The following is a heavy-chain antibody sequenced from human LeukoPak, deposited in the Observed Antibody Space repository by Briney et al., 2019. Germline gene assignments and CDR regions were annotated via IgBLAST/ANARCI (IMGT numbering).Heavy chain of an antibody. CDR2: INPSGGST. CDR1: GYTFTSYG. D-gene: IGHD6-13*01. J-gene: IGHJ4*02. CDR3: ARVRAGGAAAGYTFDY. V-gene: IGHV1-46*01. Sequence: ASVKVSCKASGYTFTSYGISWVRQAPGQGLEWMGIINPSGGSTSYAQKFQGRVTMTRDTSTSTVYMELSSLRSEDTAVYYCARVRAGGAAAGYTFDYWGQGTLVTVSS.